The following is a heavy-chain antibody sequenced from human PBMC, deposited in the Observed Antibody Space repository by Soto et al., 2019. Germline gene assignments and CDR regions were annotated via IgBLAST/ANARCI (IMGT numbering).Heavy chain of an antibody. V-gene: IGHV4-59*01. Sequence: SEPLYLPCSFSAFYISRFYWSWIRQPPGKGLEWIGYIYYSGSTNYNPSLKSRVTISVDTSKNQFSLKLSSVTAADTAVYYCAREGLRLLDYWGQETLVTVSS. CDR2: IYYSGST. D-gene: IGHD3-16*01. J-gene: IGHJ4*02. CDR3: AREGLRLLDY. CDR1: AFYISRFY.